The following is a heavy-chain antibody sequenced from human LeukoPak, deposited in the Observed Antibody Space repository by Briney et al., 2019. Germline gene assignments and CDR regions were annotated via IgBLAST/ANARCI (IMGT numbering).Heavy chain of an antibody. J-gene: IGHJ4*02. Sequence: ASVKVSRKASGYTFTGYYMHWVRQAPGQGLEWMGWINPNSGGTNSAQKFQGRVTMTRDTSISTAYMEVSGLRSDDTAVYYCARDAPIYTGDRKGFDSWGQGTLVTVSS. D-gene: IGHD7-27*01. CDR2: INPNSGGT. V-gene: IGHV1-2*02. CDR3: ARDAPIYTGDRKGFDS. CDR1: GYTFTGYY.